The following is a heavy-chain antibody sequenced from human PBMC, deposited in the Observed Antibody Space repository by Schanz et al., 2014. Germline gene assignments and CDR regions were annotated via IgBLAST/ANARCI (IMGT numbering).Heavy chain of an antibody. V-gene: IGHV1-24*01. CDR2: LDLEDGEI. CDR3: ATAEDASGSYGLPACGV. CDR1: GGTLQSYT. Sequence: QVQLVQSGSELTRPGASVKVSCKASGGTLQSYTFSWVRQAPGKGLEWMGGLDLEDGEIVYAEQLKGRVTMTEDTSTDTAYMELSSLRSQDTAVYYCATAEDASGSYGLPACGVWGQGTTVIVSS. J-gene: IGHJ6*02. D-gene: IGHD3-10*01.